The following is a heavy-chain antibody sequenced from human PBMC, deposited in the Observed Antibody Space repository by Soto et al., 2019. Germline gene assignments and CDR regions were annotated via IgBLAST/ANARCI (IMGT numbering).Heavy chain of an antibody. J-gene: IGHJ4*02. V-gene: IGHV3-74*01. CDR2: INSDGSST. D-gene: IGHD3-10*01. CDR1: GFTFSSYW. CDR3: ARGANYYGSGNPDY. Sequence: GGSLRLSCAASGFTFSSYWMHWVRQAPGKGLVWVSRINSDGSSTKYADSVKGRFTISRDNAKNTLCLQMNSLRAEDSTVYYCARGANYYGSGNPDYWGQGTLVTVSS.